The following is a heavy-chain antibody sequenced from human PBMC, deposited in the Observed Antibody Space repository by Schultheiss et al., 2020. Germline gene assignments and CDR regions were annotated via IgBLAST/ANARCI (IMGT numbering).Heavy chain of an antibody. J-gene: IGHJ3*02. Sequence: ASVKVSCKASGYTFTSYDINWVRQATGQGLEWMGWMNPNSGNTGYAQKFQGRVTMTKNTSISTAYMELSSLRSEDTAVYYCARGHYARYSSSWTPRRADAFDIWGQGTTVTVSS. CDR3: ARGHYARYSSSWTPRRADAFDI. CDR1: GYTFTSYD. CDR2: MNPNSGNT. V-gene: IGHV1-8*01. D-gene: IGHD6-13*01.